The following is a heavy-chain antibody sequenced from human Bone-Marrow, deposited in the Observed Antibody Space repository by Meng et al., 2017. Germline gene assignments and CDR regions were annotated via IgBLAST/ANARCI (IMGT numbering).Heavy chain of an antibody. V-gene: IGHV4-59*08. Sequence: HVQLQESGPGLLKPSETLSLTCTVSGVSISTDYWSWIRQPPGKGLEWIGFIYYSGTNYSPSLRSRVSISVDTSKNQFSLNLNSMTAADTAVYYCASFDHIPRRNYFDYWGQGTLVTVSS. D-gene: IGHD2-21*01. CDR3: ASFDHIPRRNYFDY. CDR2: IYYSGT. J-gene: IGHJ4*02. CDR1: GVSISTDY.